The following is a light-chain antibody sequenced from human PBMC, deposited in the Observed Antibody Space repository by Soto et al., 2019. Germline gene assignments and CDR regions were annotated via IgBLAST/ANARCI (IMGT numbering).Light chain of an antibody. Sequence: QSVLTQPASVSGSPGQSITISCTGNSSDVGSYNLVSWYQQHPGKAPKLMIYEGSKRPSGVSNRFSGSKSGNTASLTISGLQAEDEADYYCCSYAGSSTFAFGGGTKLTVL. CDR3: CSYAGSSTFA. CDR1: SSDVGSYNL. V-gene: IGLV2-23*03. CDR2: EGS. J-gene: IGLJ2*01.